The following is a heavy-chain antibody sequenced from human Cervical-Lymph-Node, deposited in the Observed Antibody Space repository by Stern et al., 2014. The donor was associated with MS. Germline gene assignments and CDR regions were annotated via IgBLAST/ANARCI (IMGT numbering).Heavy chain of an antibody. CDR1: GFRFSDFY. Sequence: QLVESGGGLVKPGGSLRLSCAGSGFRFSDFYMTWIRKSPERGLEWVSYISNSGQSIYYADSVKGRFTISRDNAKNSLYLEMNSLRVEDAGTYYCARRKRSYDYWGQGTLVTVSS. CDR2: ISNSGQSI. J-gene: IGHJ4*02. CDR3: ARRKRSYDY. V-gene: IGHV3-11*01.